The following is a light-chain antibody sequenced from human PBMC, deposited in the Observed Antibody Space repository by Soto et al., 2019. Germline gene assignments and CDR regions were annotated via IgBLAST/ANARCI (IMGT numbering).Light chain of an antibody. J-gene: IGLJ2*01. CDR1: SSNIGSNT. V-gene: IGLV1-44*01. Sequence: QSVLTQPPSASGTPGQRVTISCSGSSSNIGSNTVNWYQQLPGTAPKLLIYSNNQRPSGGPDRFSGTKTGNSASLDISGLQSEDEADYYCAAWDDSLNGVVFGGGTKLTVL. CDR3: AAWDDSLNGVV. CDR2: SNN.